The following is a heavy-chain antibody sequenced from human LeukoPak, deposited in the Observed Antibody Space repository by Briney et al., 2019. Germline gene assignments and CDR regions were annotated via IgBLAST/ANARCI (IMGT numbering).Heavy chain of an antibody. V-gene: IGHV4-34*01. CDR2: INHSGST. CDR1: GGSFSGYY. CDR3: ARGLEYYDILPGYYTAWFDP. Sequence: PSETLSLTCAVYGGSFSGYYWSWIRQPPGKGLEWIGEINHSGSTNYNPSLKSRVTISVDTSKNQFSLKLSSVTAADTAVYYCARGLEYYDILPGYYTAWFDPWGQGTLVTVSS. J-gene: IGHJ5*02. D-gene: IGHD3-9*01.